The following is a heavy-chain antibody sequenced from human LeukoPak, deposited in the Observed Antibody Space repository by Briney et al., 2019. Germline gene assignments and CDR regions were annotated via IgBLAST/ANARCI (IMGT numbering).Heavy chain of an antibody. CDR3: ARELYYYGSGSHYFDY. V-gene: IGHV4-4*07. D-gene: IGHD3-10*01. J-gene: IGHJ4*02. CDR2: IYTSGSS. Sequence: PSETLSLTCSVSGGSITSHYWNWIRQPAGKGLEWIGRIYTSGSSNYNPSLKSRVTMSVDTSKNQFSLKLSSVTAADTAVYYCARELYYYGSGSHYFDYWGQGTLVTVSS. CDR1: GGSITSHY.